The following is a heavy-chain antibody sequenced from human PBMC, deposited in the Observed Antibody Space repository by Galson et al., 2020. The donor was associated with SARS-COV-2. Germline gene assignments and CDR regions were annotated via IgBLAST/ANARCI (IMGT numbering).Heavy chain of an antibody. V-gene: IGHV4-34*01. Sequence: SETLSLTCAVYGGSLSGYYWTWIRQPPGKGLEWIGEINHSGSSNYNPSLKSRVTMSVDTSKNQLSLKLSSVTAADTGVYYCAKRNEVVWFGQLLLSNDNCGMDVWGQGTTVTVSS. CDR1: GGSLSGYY. CDR2: INHSGSS. CDR3: AKRNEVVWFGQLLLSNDNCGMDV. D-gene: IGHD3-10*01. J-gene: IGHJ6*02.